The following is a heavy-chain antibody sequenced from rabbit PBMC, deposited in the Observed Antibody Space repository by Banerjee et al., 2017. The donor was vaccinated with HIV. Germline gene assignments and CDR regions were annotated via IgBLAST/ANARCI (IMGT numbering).Heavy chain of an antibody. CDR1: GFSFSSSYW. J-gene: IGHJ4*01. V-gene: IGHV1S45*01. Sequence: QEQLEESGGDLVKPEGSLTLTCTASGFSFSSSYWIYWVRQAPGKGLEWIACINTGIGTNYSACWAKCRFTVYKTSSTTVTLQMTSLTAADTATYFCARDLAGVISWSFNLWGQGTLVTVS. CDR2: INTGIGTN. CDR3: ARDLAGVISWSFNL. D-gene: IGHD1-1*01.